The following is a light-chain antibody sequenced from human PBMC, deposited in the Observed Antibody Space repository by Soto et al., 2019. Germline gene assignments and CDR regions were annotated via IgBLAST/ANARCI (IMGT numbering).Light chain of an antibody. V-gene: IGLV2-18*01. J-gene: IGLJ1*01. CDR1: SSDVGTYDR. CDR3: SLFTSSRTYV. Sequence: QSALTQPPSVSGSPGQSVTISCTATSSDVGTYDRVSWYQQPPVTAPKLIIYEVTYRPSGVPDRFSGSQSGYTASLTISGLQAEDEADYYCSLFTSSRTYVFGTGTKVTVL. CDR2: EVT.